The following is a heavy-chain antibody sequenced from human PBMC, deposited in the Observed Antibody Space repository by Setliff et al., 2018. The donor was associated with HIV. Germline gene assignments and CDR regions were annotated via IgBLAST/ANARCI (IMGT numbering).Heavy chain of an antibody. CDR1: GFTFSTYW. Sequence: GGSLRLSCAASGFTFSTYWMTWVRQAPGKGLEWVAKINQDGSGKYYVDSVKGRFTISRDNAKNSLYLQVNNLRAEDTAVYFCARDKDMTVAFDLWGQGTPVTVSS. V-gene: IGHV3-7*01. D-gene: IGHD3-22*01. J-gene: IGHJ4*02. CDR3: ARDKDMTVAFDL. CDR2: INQDGSGK.